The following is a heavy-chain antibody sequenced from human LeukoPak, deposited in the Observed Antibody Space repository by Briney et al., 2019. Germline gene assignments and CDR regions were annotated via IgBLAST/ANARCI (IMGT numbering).Heavy chain of an antibody. J-gene: IGHJ6*02. CDR1: GFTFDDYA. CDR2: ISWNSGSI. D-gene: IGHD5-18*01. Sequence: GGSLRLSCAASGFTFDDYAMPWVRQAPGKGLEWVSGISWNSGSIGYADSVKGRFTISRDNAKNSLYLQMNSLRAEDTALYYCAKDRGYSSYYYYYGMDVWGQGTTVTVSS. CDR3: AKDRGYSSYYYYYGMDV. V-gene: IGHV3-9*01.